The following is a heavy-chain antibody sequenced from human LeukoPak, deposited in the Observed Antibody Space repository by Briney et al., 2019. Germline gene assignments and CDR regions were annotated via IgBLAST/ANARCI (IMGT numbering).Heavy chain of an antibody. J-gene: IGHJ4*02. Sequence: ASVKVSCKASGYTFISYAMNWVRQAPGQGLEWMGWINPKSGGTKYAQNFEGRVTMTTDTSISTAYMELTGLRSDDTAVYYCARDLRAWLQSFGSFIWGQGTLVTVSS. V-gene: IGHV1-2*02. CDR3: ARDLRAWLQSFGSFI. D-gene: IGHD5-24*01. CDR1: GYTFISYA. CDR2: INPKSGGT.